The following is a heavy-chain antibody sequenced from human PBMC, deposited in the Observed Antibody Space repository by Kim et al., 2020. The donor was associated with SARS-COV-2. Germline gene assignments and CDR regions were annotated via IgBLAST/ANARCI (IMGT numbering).Heavy chain of an antibody. CDR1: GGSISSGGYY. D-gene: IGHD5-18*01. J-gene: IGHJ4*02. CDR3: ARGTYSYGYEFDY. Sequence: SETLSLTCTVSGGSISSGGYYWSWIRQHPGKGLEWIGYIYYSGSTYYNPYLKSRVTISVDTSKNQFSLKLSSVTAADTAVYYCARGTYSYGYEFDYWGQGTLVTVSS. V-gene: IGHV4-31*03. CDR2: IYYSGST.